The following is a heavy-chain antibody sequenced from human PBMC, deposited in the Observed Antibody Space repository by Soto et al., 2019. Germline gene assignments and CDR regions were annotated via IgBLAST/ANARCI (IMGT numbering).Heavy chain of an antibody. CDR3: ARRIAMAAVTLGGDNWLDP. Sequence: QVRLQESGPGLVKPSETLSLTCSVSGDSVSRYHWNWVRQSPGQGLEWIGFVSTTAGTVYNPSLGSGVDGSLDTSKNQFSLTLTSVTAADTAVYYCARRIAMAAVTLGGDNWLDPWGQGTLVVVSS. J-gene: IGHJ5*02. D-gene: IGHD4-17*01. CDR1: GDSVSRYH. V-gene: IGHV4-4*08. CDR2: VSTTAGT.